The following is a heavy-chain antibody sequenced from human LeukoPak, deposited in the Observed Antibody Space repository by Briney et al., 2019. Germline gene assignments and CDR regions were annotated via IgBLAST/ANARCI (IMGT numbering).Heavy chain of an antibody. Sequence: ASVKVSCTASGYTFTSYAMHWVRQAPGQRLEWMGWINAGNGNATYTQKFQDRVTFTRDTSASTAYTDLSSLRSEDTAVYYCARVSSGWHGYLDYWGQGTPVTVSS. CDR1: GYTFTSYA. CDR3: ARVSSGWHGYLDY. J-gene: IGHJ4*02. V-gene: IGHV1-3*01. CDR2: INAGNGNA. D-gene: IGHD6-25*01.